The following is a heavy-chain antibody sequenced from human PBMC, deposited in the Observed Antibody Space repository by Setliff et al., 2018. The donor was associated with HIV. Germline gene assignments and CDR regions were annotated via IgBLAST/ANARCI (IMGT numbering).Heavy chain of an antibody. D-gene: IGHD3-22*01. V-gene: IGHV4-39*01. CDR2: VYYSGNT. CDR1: GGSISSSSYY. CDR3: ARLSSGYKNWYFDL. J-gene: IGHJ2*01. Sequence: SETLSLTCTVSGGSISSSSYYWGWIRHSPGKGLEWIGSVYYSGNTYNNPSLKGRVTISVDTSKNQFSLKLSSVTAADTAVYYCARLSSGYKNWYFDLWGRGTLVTVSS.